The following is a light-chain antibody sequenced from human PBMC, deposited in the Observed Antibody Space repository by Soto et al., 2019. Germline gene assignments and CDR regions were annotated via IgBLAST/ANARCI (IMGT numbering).Light chain of an antibody. CDR2: AAS. CDR1: QGISSY. CDR3: QQLNSRMS. Sequence: IPLTQSPSSLSASVGDRVTITCRASQGISSYLAWYQQKPGKAPTLLIYAASTLQSGVPSRFSGSGXGTDFTINLSSLQPEDFATYYCQQLNSRMSFGQGTRLEIK. J-gene: IGKJ5*01. V-gene: IGKV1-9*01.